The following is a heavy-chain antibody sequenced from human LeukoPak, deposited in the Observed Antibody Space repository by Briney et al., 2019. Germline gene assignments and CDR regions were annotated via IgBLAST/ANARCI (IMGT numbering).Heavy chain of an antibody. CDR2: ISSSSSYI. CDR1: GFTFSSYW. CDR3: ARDDYSSSSGAFDI. Sequence: GGSLRLSCAASGFTFSSYWMSWVRQAPGKGLEWVSSISSSSSYIYYADSVKGRFTISRDNAKNSLYLQMNSLRAEDTAVYYCARDDYSSSSGAFDIWGQGTMVTVSS. D-gene: IGHD6-6*01. V-gene: IGHV3-21*01. J-gene: IGHJ3*02.